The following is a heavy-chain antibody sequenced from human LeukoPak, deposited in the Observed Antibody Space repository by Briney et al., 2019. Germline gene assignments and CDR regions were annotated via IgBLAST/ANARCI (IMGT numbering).Heavy chain of an antibody. D-gene: IGHD3-9*01. Sequence: GGSRRISCAVSVFTFRPYGMHRFRQTPRKGLGWGAFIRYDATNKYYTDSVEGRFTISRDNSNNTLYLQMNSLRLEDTAVYYCARGGRYFDWLLGDSWGLGTLVTVSS. J-gene: IGHJ4*02. V-gene: IGHV3-30*02. CDR1: VFTFRPYG. CDR3: ARGGRYFDWLLGDS. CDR2: IRYDATNK.